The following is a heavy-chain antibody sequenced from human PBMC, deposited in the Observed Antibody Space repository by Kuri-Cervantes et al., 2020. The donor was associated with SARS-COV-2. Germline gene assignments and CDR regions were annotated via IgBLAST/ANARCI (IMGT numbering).Heavy chain of an antibody. CDR2: IGGSGGNT. CDR1: GFPFSDYA. Sequence: GGSLRLSCAVSGFPFSDYAMSWVRQAPGKGLEWVSGIGGSGGNTYYADSVKGRFTIPRDNSKNTLYLQMTSLSAGDTAIYYCAKAGGIEIPAATNWFDPWGQGTLVTVSS. D-gene: IGHD2-2*01. J-gene: IGHJ5*02. V-gene: IGHV3-23*01. CDR3: AKAGGIEIPAATNWFDP.